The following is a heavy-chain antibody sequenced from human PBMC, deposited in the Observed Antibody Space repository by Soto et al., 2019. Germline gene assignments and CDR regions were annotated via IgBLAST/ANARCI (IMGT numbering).Heavy chain of an antibody. V-gene: IGHV4-4*02. Sequence: QVQLQESVPGLVKPSGTLSLTCAVSGDSINTNNWWSWVRQPPAKGLELIGVIYHSGSTNYDPSLKSRVAISIVTSRNQFSLTVTSVTAADTAVYYCAFPATNDFDYWGQGILVTVSS. CDR2: IYHSGST. D-gene: IGHD4-4*01. CDR1: GDSINTNNW. J-gene: IGHJ4*02. CDR3: AFPATNDFDY.